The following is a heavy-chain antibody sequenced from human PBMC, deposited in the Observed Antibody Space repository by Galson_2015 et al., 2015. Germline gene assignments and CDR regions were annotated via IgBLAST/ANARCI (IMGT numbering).Heavy chain of an antibody. J-gene: IGHJ6*02. CDR1: GGSVRSGSYY. CDR3: ASLKASSGWSQNYGMDV. CDR2: IYYSGST. Sequence: LSLTCTVSGGSVRSGSYYWSWIRQPPGKGLEWIGYIYYSGSTNYNPSLKSRVTISVDTSKNQFSLKLSSVTAADTAVYYCASLKASSGWSQNYGMDVWGQGTTVTVSS. D-gene: IGHD6-19*01. V-gene: IGHV4-61*01.